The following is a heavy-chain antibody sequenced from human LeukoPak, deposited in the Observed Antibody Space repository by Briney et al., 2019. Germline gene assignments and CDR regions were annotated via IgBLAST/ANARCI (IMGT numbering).Heavy chain of an antibody. CDR3: ATRGYSSGCFDY. D-gene: IGHD6-19*01. CDR1: GGSISSYY. Sequence: PETLSLTCTVSGGSISSYYWSWIRQPPGKGLEWIGYIYYSGSTNYNPSLKSRVTISVDTSKNQFSLKLSSVTAADTAVYYCATRGYSSGCFDYWGQGTLVTVSS. CDR2: IYYSGST. V-gene: IGHV4-59*08. J-gene: IGHJ4*02.